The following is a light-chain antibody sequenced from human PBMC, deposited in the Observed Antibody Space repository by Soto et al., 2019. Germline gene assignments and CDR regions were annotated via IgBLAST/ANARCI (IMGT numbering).Light chain of an antibody. CDR3: QQRSNWPPRSTT. CDR1: QRVSSY. Sequence: ENVLTQSLATLSLTPGERATLSCRASQRVSSYLAWYQQKPGQAPRLLIYDASNRATGIPARFSGSGSGTDFTLTISSLDPEDFAVYYCQQRSNWPPRSTTCGQGRLLEV. J-gene: IGKJ5*01. CDR2: DAS. V-gene: IGKV3-11*01.